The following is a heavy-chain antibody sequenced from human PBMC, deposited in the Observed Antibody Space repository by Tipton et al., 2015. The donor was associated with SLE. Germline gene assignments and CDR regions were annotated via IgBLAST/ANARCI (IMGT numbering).Heavy chain of an antibody. CDR1: GYSISSGYY. J-gene: IGHJ4*02. CDR3: ARWVFGVVNPDS. V-gene: IGHV4-38-2*01. Sequence: TLSLTCSVSGYSISSGYYWGWIRQPPGMGLEWIGNIYHTGSTFYNPSLKSRFTISVDTSKNQFSLKLRSVTTADTAVYYCARWVFGVVNPDSWGQGTLVTVSS. CDR2: IYHTGST. D-gene: IGHD3-3*01.